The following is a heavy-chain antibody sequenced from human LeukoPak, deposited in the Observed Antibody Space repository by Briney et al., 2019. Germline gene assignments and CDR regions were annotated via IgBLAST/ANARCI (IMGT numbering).Heavy chain of an antibody. Sequence: GESLKISCKGSGYSVTNYWIGWGRQIPGKGPEWMGIIYPGDSDTRYSPSFQGQVTISADQSISTAYLQWSSLKASDTAMYYCAGGYCSGGSCYWFDXWGQGXLVTV. CDR3: AGGYCSGGSCYWFDX. J-gene: IGHJ5*02. CDR1: GYSVTNYW. D-gene: IGHD2-15*01. V-gene: IGHV5-51*03. CDR2: IYPGDSDT.